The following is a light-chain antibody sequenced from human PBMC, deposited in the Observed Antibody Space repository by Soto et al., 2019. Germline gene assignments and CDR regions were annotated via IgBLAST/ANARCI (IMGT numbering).Light chain of an antibody. Sequence: DLRMTQSPSSLTASVGDRVTITCRASQGINSFLAWYQQKPGKVPKLLIYAASTLQSGVPSRFRGSGSGTDFSLTISNLQPEDVATYYCQKYSSAPRSFGQGTKVQIK. CDR3: QKYSSAPRS. V-gene: IGKV1-27*01. CDR1: QGINSF. CDR2: AAS. J-gene: IGKJ1*01.